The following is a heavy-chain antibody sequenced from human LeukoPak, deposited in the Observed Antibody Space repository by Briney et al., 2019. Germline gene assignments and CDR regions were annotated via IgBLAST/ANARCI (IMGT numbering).Heavy chain of an antibody. CDR2: IYYSGGT. Sequence: SETLSLTCTVSGGSISSSSYYWGWIRQPPGKGLEWIGSIYYSGGTYYNPSLKSRVTISADTSKNRFSLKLSSVTAADTAVFYCARFIIATAGMIDYWGQGTLVTVSS. CDR1: GGSISSSSYY. J-gene: IGHJ4*02. CDR3: ARFIIATAGMIDY. V-gene: IGHV4-39*01. D-gene: IGHD6-13*01.